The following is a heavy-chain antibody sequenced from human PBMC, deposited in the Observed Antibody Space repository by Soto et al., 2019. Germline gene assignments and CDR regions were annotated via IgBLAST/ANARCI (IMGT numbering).Heavy chain of an antibody. J-gene: IGHJ4*02. CDR2: IIPIFGTA. CDR1: GGTFSSYA. Sequence: SVKVSCKASGGTFSSYAISWVRQAPEQGLEWMGGIIPIFGTANYAQKFQGRVTITADESTSTAYMELSSLRSEDTAVYYCARVVYSSSILDYFDYWGQGTLVTVSS. V-gene: IGHV1-69*13. CDR3: ARVVYSSSILDYFDY. D-gene: IGHD6-6*01.